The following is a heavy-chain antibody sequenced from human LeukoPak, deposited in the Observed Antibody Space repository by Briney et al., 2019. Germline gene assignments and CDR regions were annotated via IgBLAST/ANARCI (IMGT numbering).Heavy chain of an antibody. CDR1: GGSFSGYY. V-gene: IGHV4-34*01. D-gene: IGHD2-21*02. CDR2: INHSGST. Sequence: SETPSLTCAVYGGSFSGYYWSWIRQPPGKGLEWIGEINHSGSTNYNPSLKSRVTISVDTSKNQFSLKLSSVTAADTAVYYCARERGQDIVVVTAIPRLDYWGQGTLVTVSS. J-gene: IGHJ4*02. CDR3: ARERGQDIVVVTAIPRLDY.